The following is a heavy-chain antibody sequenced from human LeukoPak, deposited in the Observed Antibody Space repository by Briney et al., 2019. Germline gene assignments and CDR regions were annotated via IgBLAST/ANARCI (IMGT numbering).Heavy chain of an antibody. J-gene: IGHJ4*02. CDR2: ISYDGSNK. V-gene: IGHV3-30-3*01. CDR3: ARGEEYSSSHFDY. Sequence: GGSLRLSCAASGFTFSSYAMHWVRQAPGKGLEWVAVISYDGSNKYYADSVKGRFTISRDNSKNTLYLQMNSLRAEDTAVYYCARGEEYSSSHFDYWGQGTLVTVSS. D-gene: IGHD6-6*01. CDR1: GFTFSSYA.